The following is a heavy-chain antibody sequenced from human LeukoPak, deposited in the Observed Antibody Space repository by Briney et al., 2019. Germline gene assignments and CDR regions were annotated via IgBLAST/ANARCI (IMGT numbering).Heavy chain of an antibody. D-gene: IGHD2-2*01. CDR2: ISGNGGST. CDR1: GYTLSEIS. V-gene: IGHV3-64*01. J-gene: IGHJ6*03. Sequence: SCKVSGYTLSEISMHWVRQAPGKGLEYVSAISGNGGSTYYANSVKGRFTISRDNSKNTLYLQMGSLRAEDMAVYYCARDYCSSTSCYGYYYYYMDVWGKGTTVTVSS. CDR3: ARDYCSSTSCYGYYYYYMDV.